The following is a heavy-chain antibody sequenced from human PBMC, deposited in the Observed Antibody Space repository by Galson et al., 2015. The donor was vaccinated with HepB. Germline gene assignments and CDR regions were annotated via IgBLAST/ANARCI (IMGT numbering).Heavy chain of an antibody. D-gene: IGHD3-22*01. CDR3: TRDLGFVTLNSFDY. CDR2: ISSSSNYI. V-gene: IGHV3-21*01. Sequence: SLRLSCAASGCSFSSYSMNWVRQAPGKGLEWVSSISSSSNYIYYVDSVKGRFTISRDNAKNSLYLQMNSLRAEDTAVYYCTRDLGFVTLNSFDYWGQGTLVTVSS. CDR1: GCSFSSYS. J-gene: IGHJ4*02.